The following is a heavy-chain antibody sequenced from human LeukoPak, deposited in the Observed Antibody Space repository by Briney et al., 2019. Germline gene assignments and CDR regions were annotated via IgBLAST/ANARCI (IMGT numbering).Heavy chain of an antibody. Sequence: GGSQRLSCAASGFTFSSYAMSWVRQAPGKGLEWVSAISGSGGSSYYADSVKGRFTISRDNSKNTLYLQMNSLRAEDTAVYYCAKDQHDSSSDYWGQGTLVTVSS. CDR2: ISGSGGSS. V-gene: IGHV3-23*01. CDR1: GFTFSSYA. CDR3: AKDQHDSSSDY. D-gene: IGHD6-6*01. J-gene: IGHJ4*02.